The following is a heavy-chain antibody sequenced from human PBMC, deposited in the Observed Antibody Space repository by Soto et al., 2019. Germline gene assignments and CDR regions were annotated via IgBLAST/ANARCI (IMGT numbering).Heavy chain of an antibody. Sequence: VGSLRLSCAASGFTFSSYGMHWVRQAPGKGLEWVAVIWYDGSNKYYADSVKGRFTISRDNSKNTLYLQMNSLRAEDTAVYYCARDDGSSQPFDYWGQGTLVTVSS. CDR2: IWYDGSNK. CDR1: GFTFSSYG. D-gene: IGHD6-13*01. J-gene: IGHJ4*02. CDR3: ARDDGSSQPFDY. V-gene: IGHV3-33*01.